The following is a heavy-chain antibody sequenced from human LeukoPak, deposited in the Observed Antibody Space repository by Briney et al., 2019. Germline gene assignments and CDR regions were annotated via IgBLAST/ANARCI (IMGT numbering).Heavy chain of an antibody. CDR2: IYTSGST. Sequence: PSETLSLTCTVSGGSISSGSYYWSWIRQPAGKGLEWIGRIYTSGSTNYNPSLKSRVTISVDTSKNQFSLKLSSVTAADTAVYYCAKESAFIAVDTPFDYWGQGTLVTVSS. D-gene: IGHD6-19*01. CDR1: GGSISSGSYY. CDR3: AKESAFIAVDTPFDY. V-gene: IGHV4-61*02. J-gene: IGHJ4*02.